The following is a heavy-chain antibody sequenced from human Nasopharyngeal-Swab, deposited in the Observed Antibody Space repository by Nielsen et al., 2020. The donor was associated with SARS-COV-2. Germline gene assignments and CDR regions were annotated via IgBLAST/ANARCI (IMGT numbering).Heavy chain of an antibody. CDR1: GFTFSSYW. V-gene: IGHV3-7*01. Sequence: GGSLRLSCAASGFTFSSYWMSWVRQAPGKGLEWVANIKQDGSEKYYVDSVKGRFTISRDNAKNSLYLQMNSLRAEDTAVYYCARDRYSSSIDLDYWGQGTLVTVSS. D-gene: IGHD6-13*01. J-gene: IGHJ4*02. CDR2: IKQDGSEK. CDR3: ARDRYSSSIDLDY.